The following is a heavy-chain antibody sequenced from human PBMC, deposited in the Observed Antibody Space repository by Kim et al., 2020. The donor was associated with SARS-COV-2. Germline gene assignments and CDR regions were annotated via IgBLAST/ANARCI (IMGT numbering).Heavy chain of an antibody. J-gene: IGHJ6*02. D-gene: IGHD3-16*02. CDR2: ISSSSSYT. CDR1: GFTFSDYY. CDR3: ARVGYDYVWGSYRDYYYYDFMDV. Sequence: GGSLRLSCAASGFTFSDYYMSWIRQAPGKGLEWVSYISSSSSYTNYADSVKGRFTISRDNAKNSLYLQMNSLRAEDTAVYYCARVGYDYVWGSYRDYYYYDFMDVWGLGTTVTVSS. V-gene: IGHV3-11*05.